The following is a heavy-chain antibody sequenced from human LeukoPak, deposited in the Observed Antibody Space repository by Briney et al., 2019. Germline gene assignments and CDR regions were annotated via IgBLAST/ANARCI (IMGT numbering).Heavy chain of an antibody. CDR1: GFTFSSSA. V-gene: IGHV3-23*01. CDR3: ARIGFTYVRLGAAGHYYFDY. J-gene: IGHJ4*02. Sequence: GGSLRLSCAASGFTFSSSAMSWVRQAPGKGLAWVSSITDSGDGEYYADSVKGRFTISRDNSKNTLYLQMNSLRAEDTAVYYCARIGFTYVRLGAAGHYYFDYWGQGTLVTVSS. CDR2: ITDSGDGE. D-gene: IGHD6-13*01.